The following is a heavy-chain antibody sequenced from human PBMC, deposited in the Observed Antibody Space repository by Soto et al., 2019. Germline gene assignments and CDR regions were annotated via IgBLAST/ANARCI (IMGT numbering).Heavy chain of an antibody. CDR2: ISAYNGNT. CDR3: ARDQVGYCSSTSCYGVAFDI. CDR1: GYTFTSYG. Sequence: QVQLVQSGAEVKKPGASVKVSCKASGYTFTSYGISWVRQAPGQGLEWMGWISAYNGNTNYAQKLQGRVTMTTDTSTNTAYMELRSLRSDDTAVYYCARDQVGYCSSTSCYGVAFDIWGQGTMVTVSS. D-gene: IGHD2-2*03. V-gene: IGHV1-18*01. J-gene: IGHJ3*02.